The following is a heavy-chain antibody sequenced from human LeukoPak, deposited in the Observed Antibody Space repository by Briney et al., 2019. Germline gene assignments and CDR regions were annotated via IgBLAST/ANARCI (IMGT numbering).Heavy chain of an antibody. J-gene: IGHJ5*02. CDR3: ARGDKQLLFNRNKGGFDP. V-gene: IGHV3-21*01. CDR1: GFTFSSYS. D-gene: IGHD1-14*01. Sequence: PGGSLRLSCAASGFTFSSYSMNWVRQAPGKGLEWVSSISSSSSYIYYADSVKGRFTISRDNAKNSLYLQMNSLRPEDTAVCYCARGDKQLLFNRNKGGFDPWGQGTLVTVSS. CDR2: ISSSSSYI.